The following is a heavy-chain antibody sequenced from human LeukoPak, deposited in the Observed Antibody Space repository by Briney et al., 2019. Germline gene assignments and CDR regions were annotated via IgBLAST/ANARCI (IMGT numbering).Heavy chain of an antibody. Sequence: SETLSLTCAVYGGSFSGYYWSWIRQPPGKGLEWIGEINHSGSTNYNPSLKSRVTISVDTSKNQFSLKLSSVTAADTAVYYRARFIAAAGKNDYWGQGTLVTVSS. CDR2: INHSGST. CDR1: GGSFSGYY. J-gene: IGHJ4*02. CDR3: ARFIAAAGKNDY. D-gene: IGHD6-13*01. V-gene: IGHV4-34*01.